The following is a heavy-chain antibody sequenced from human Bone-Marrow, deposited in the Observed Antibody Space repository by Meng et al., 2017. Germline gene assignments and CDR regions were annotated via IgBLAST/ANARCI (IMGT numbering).Heavy chain of an antibody. CDR2: IYHSGST. Sequence: QGLLRESGPGLVKPSGPLSLTRSVSVGSISSSNWWSWVRQPPGKGLEWIGEIYHSGSTNYNPSLKSRVTISVDKSKNQFSLKLSSVTAADTAVYYCARVRVEYWYFDLWGRGTLVTVSS. V-gene: IGHV4-4*02. J-gene: IGHJ2*01. CDR1: VGSISSSNW. CDR3: ARVRVEYWYFDL.